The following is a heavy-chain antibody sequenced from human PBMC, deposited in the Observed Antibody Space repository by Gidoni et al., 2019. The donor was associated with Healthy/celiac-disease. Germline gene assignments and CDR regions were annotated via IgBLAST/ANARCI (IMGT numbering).Heavy chain of an antibody. CDR2: IYSGGST. D-gene: IGHD6-13*01. V-gene: IGHV3-66*01. CDR1: GVTVSSNY. Sequence: EVQLVESGGGVGQPGGSLRPARAASGVTVSSNYMSWVRQAPGKGLEWVSVIYSGGSTYYADSVKGRFTISRDNSKNTLYLQMNSLSAEDTAVYYCARDPSSSWPEYFQHWGQGTLVTVSS. CDR3: ARDPSSSWPEYFQH. J-gene: IGHJ1*01.